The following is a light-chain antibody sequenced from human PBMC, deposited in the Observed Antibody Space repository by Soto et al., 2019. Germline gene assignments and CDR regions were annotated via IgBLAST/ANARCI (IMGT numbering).Light chain of an antibody. J-gene: IGKJ4*01. CDR3: QQYHDWPPLT. V-gene: IGKV3-15*01. CDR1: QSISSN. CDR2: SAS. Sequence: EIVMTQSPATLSVSPGQRVTLSCRASQSISSNLAWYQQKPGQPPRLLFYSASARATGTSARFSASESGTEFSLTTSSLQSEDVAIYYCQQYHDWPPLTFGGGTKVQIK.